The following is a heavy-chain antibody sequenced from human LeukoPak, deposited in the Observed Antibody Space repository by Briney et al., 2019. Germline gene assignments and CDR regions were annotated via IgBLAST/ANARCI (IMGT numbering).Heavy chain of an antibody. D-gene: IGHD4-23*01. CDR2: IYYSGST. CDR1: GGSISSSSYY. J-gene: IGHJ5*02. Sequence: PSETLSLTCTVSGGSISSSSYYWGWIRQPPGKGLEWIGNIYYSGSTYYNPSLKSRVTISVDTSKNQFSLKLSSVTAADTAVYYCARPLVHYDGWFDPWGQGTLVTVSS. CDR3: ARPLVHYDGWFDP. V-gene: IGHV4-39*01.